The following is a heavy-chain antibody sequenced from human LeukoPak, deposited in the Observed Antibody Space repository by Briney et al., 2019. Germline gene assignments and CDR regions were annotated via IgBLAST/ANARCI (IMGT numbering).Heavy chain of an antibody. J-gene: IGHJ3*02. Sequence: SVKVSCKASGGTFSSYTSSWVRQAPGQGLEWMGRIIPILGIANYAQKFQGRVTITADKSTSTAYMELSSLRSEDTAVYYCARDFWSGYYSQTDAFDIWGQGTMVTVSS. CDR2: IIPILGIA. V-gene: IGHV1-69*04. D-gene: IGHD3-3*01. CDR3: ARDFWSGYYSQTDAFDI. CDR1: GGTFSSYT.